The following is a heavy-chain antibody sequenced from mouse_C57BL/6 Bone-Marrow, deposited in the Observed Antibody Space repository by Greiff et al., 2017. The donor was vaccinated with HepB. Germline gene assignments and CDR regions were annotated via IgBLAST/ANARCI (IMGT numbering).Heavy chain of an antibody. V-gene: IGHV5-9-1*02. J-gene: IGHJ2*01. CDR1: GFTFSSYA. Sequence: EVMLVESGEGLVKPGGSLKLSCAASGFTFSSYAMSWVRQTPEKRLEWVAYISSGGDYIYYADTVKGRFTISRDNARNTLYLQMSSLKSEDTAMYDCTIYYYGLYFDYWGQGTTLTVSS. CDR2: ISSGGDYI. D-gene: IGHD1-1*01. CDR3: TIYYYGLYFDY.